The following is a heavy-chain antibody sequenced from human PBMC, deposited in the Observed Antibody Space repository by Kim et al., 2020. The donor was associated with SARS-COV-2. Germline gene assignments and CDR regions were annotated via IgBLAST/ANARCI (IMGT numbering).Heavy chain of an antibody. CDR1: GFTFSRYW. Sequence: GGSLRLSCEASGFTFSRYWMHWVRQGPGKGLMWVSRINDFGGEIYYVDSVRGRFTMSRDNAKNTVHLQMDSLRAEDTGVYYCVRAGAFVAVTGYYGMDVWGQGTTVTVSS. CDR2: INDFGGEI. D-gene: IGHD2-21*02. CDR3: VRAGAFVAVTGYYGMDV. V-gene: IGHV3-74*01. J-gene: IGHJ6*02.